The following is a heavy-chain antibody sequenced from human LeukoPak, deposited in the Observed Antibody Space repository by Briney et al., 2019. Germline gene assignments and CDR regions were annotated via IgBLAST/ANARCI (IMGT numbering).Heavy chain of an antibody. CDR2: IDPNSGGT. CDR1: GYTFTGYY. D-gene: IGHD6-19*01. Sequence: ASVKVSCKASGYTFTGYYMHWVRQAPGQGLEWMGWIDPNSGGTNYAQKFQGRVTMTRDTSISTAYMELSRLRSDDTAVYYCARDGAGGSSGWYAPYNWFDPWGQGTLVTVSS. V-gene: IGHV1-2*02. CDR3: ARDGAGGSSGWYAPYNWFDP. J-gene: IGHJ5*02.